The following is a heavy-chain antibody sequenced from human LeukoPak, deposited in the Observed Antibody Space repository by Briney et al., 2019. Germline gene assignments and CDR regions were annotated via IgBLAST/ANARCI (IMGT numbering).Heavy chain of an antibody. CDR1: GLTFSNYA. Sequence: GGSLRLSCAAPGLTFSNYAMTWVRQAPGKGLEWVSSIRGDGGGAVYTDSVRGRFTTSRDNSKNMLYLQMDSLRAEDTALYYFTKYPNGGYNGACDPWGQRTLLTVSS. V-gene: IGHV3-23*01. D-gene: IGHD5-24*01. J-gene: IGHJ5*02. CDR2: IRGDGGGA. CDR3: TKYPNGGYNGACDP.